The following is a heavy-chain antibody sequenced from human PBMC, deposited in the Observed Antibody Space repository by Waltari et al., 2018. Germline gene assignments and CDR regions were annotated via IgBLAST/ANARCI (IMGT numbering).Heavy chain of an antibody. D-gene: IGHD6-19*01. V-gene: IGHV4-39*01. CDR2: IYYSGST. CDR1: SGSLSSSMYS. Sequence: QLQLQESGPGLEKPSETLSLTHTVASGSLSSSMYSWGSSRQPPGKGLEWIGSIYYSGSTYYNPSLKSRVTISVDTSKNQFSLKLSSVTAADTAVYYCARGASSGRGAFDIWGQGTMVTVSS. CDR3: ARGASSGRGAFDI. J-gene: IGHJ3*02.